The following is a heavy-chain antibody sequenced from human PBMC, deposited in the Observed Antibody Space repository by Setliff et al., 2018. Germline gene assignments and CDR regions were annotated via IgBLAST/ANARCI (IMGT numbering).Heavy chain of an antibody. CDR1: GGSISSHY. Sequence: LSLTCTVSGGSISSHYWSWIRQPPGKGLEWIGSIYYSGSTNYNPSLKSRVTISVDTSKNQFSLKLSSVTAADTAVYYFARGGVDTAMVYYFDYWGQGTLVTVSS. D-gene: IGHD5-18*01. CDR2: IYYSGST. V-gene: IGHV4-59*11. J-gene: IGHJ4*02. CDR3: ARGGVDTAMVYYFDY.